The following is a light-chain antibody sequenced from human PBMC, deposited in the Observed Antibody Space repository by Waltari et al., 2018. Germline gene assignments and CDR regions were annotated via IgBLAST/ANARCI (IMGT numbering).Light chain of an antibody. CDR2: KAS. CDR1: QSISNW. V-gene: IGKV1-5*03. CDR3: QQYNSYSLLT. Sequence: DIQMTQSPFTLSASVGDRVILSCRASQSISNWLAWYQHKPGKAPKLLIYKASTLASGVPSRFSGSRSGTDFSLTISSLQPDDFATYYCQQYNSYSLLTFGGGTKVEIK. J-gene: IGKJ4*01.